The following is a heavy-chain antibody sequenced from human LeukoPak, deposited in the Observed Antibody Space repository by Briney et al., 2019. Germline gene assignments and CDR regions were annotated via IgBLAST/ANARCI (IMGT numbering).Heavy chain of an antibody. Sequence: GGSLRLSCAASGFTVSSNYMSWVRQAPGKGLEWVSVIHTGGSTYYADSVKGRFTISRDTSNNTLYLQMNSLRAEDTAVYYCAREGKWLQLRYFDYWGQGILVTVSS. J-gene: IGHJ4*02. CDR3: AREGKWLQLRYFDY. V-gene: IGHV3-53*01. CDR1: GFTVSSNY. CDR2: IHTGGST. D-gene: IGHD5-24*01.